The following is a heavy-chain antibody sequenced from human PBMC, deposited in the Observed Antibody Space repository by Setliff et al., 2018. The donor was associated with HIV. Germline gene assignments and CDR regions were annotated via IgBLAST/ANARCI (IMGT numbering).Heavy chain of an antibody. CDR3: AKNVFSSIWSPLDY. CDR2: ILFDGSYQ. J-gene: IGHJ4*02. CDR1: GFTFSSYG. Sequence: GGSLRLSCAASGFTFSSYGMHWVRQAPGKGLEWVSSILFDGSYQFYGDPVKGRFIISRDNSRNTLYLQMTSLRIEDTAVYYCAKNVFSSIWSPLDYWGQGTLVTVSS. V-gene: IGHV3-30*02. D-gene: IGHD6-13*01.